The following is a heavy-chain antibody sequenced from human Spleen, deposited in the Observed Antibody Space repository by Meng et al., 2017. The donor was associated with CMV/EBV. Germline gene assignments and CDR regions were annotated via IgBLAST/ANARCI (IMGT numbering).Heavy chain of an antibody. D-gene: IGHD3-10*01. CDR2: ISPSGSTT. Sequence: GGSLRLSCAASGFTFSSYSMNWVRQAPGKGLVWVARISPSGSTTDYAGSVKGRFTISRDYTENTLYLQMNSLRAEDTAVYYCARGEYTDYYHGMDFWGQGTTVTVSS. CDR3: ARGEYTDYYHGMDF. J-gene: IGHJ6*02. V-gene: IGHV3-74*01. CDR1: GFTFSSYS.